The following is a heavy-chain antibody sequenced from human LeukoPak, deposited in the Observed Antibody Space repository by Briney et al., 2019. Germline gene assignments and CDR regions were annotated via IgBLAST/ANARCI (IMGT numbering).Heavy chain of an antibody. CDR2: IYYSGSS. Sequence: PSETLSLTCNVSGGSISGYHWSWIRQPPGKGLEWLGYIYYSGSSNYNPSLKSRVTMSADTSKNQFSLKLSSVTAADTAVYYCARHKGAGDIVVVPAVIAIISNWGQGTLVTVSS. V-gene: IGHV4-59*08. D-gene: IGHD2-2*01. J-gene: IGHJ4*02. CDR3: ARHKGAGDIVVVPAVIAIISN. CDR1: GGSISGYH.